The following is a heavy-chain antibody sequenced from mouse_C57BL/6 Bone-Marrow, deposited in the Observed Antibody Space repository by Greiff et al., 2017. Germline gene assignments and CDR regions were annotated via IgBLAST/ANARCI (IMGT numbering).Heavy chain of an antibody. Sequence: VHVKQSGPELVKPGDSVKISCKASGYSFTGYFMNWVMQSHGQSLEWIGRINPYNGDTFYNQQFKGKATLTVDKSSSTAHMELRILTSEDSAVYYGASSYCGYEAFGYWGQGTTLTVSS. CDR2: INPYNGDT. CDR3: ASSYCGYEAFGY. D-gene: IGHD2-9*01. J-gene: IGHJ2*01. CDR1: GYSFTGYF. V-gene: IGHV1-20*01.